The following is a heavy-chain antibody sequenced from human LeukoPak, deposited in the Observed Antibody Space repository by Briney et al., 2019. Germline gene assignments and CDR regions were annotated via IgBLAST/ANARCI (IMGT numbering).Heavy chain of an antibody. CDR1: GYSFTSYW. J-gene: IGHJ6*02. D-gene: IGHD3-10*01. Sequence: PGESLKISCKGSGYSFTSYWIGWVRQMPGKGLEWMGIIYPGDSDTRYSPSFQGQVTISADKSISTAYLQWSSLKASDTAMYYCARRNHRGSGSYYVDGYYYGMDVWGQGTTVTVSS. CDR3: ARRNHRGSGSYYVDGYYYGMDV. CDR2: IYPGDSDT. V-gene: IGHV5-51*01.